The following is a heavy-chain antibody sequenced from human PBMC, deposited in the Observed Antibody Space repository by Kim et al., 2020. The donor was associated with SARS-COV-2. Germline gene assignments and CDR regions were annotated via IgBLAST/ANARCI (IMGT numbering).Heavy chain of an antibody. V-gene: IGHV3-9*01. J-gene: IGHJ3*02. CDR3: AKDNKLLWFGGSDAFDI. Sequence: GGSLRLSCAASGFTFDDYAMHWIRQAPGKGLEWVSGISWNSGSIGYADSVKGRFTISRDNAKNSLYLQMNGLRAEDTALYYCAKDNKLLWFGGSDAFDIWGQGTMVTVSS. D-gene: IGHD3-10*01. CDR1: GFTFDDYA. CDR2: ISWNSGSI.